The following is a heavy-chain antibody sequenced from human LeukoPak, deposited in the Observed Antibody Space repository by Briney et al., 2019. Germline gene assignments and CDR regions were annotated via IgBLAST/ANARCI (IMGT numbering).Heavy chain of an antibody. J-gene: IGHJ4*02. Sequence: ASVKVSCKASGYTFTGYYLHWVRQAPGQGLEWMGWINPKNGGTKYAQKFQGRVTMTRDTSISTVYMELSRLTSDDTAVYPCATDPAQTYYYDPWGQGTLVTVSS. CDR1: GYTFTGYY. CDR2: INPKNGGT. V-gene: IGHV1-2*02. D-gene: IGHD3-22*01. CDR3: ATDPAQTYYYDP.